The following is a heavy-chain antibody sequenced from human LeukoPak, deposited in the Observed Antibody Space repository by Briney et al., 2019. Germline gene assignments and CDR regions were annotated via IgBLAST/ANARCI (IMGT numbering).Heavy chain of an antibody. J-gene: IGHJ4*02. CDR2: IYYSGST. CDR1: GGSISSYY. Sequence: SETLSLTCTVSGGSISSYYWSWIRQPPGKGLEWIGYIYYSGSTNYNPSLKSRVTISVDTSKNQFSLKLSSVTAADTAVYYCARGPYCSGGSCYYHFDYWGQGTLVTVSS. D-gene: IGHD2-15*01. V-gene: IGHV4-59*12. CDR3: ARGPYCSGGSCYYHFDY.